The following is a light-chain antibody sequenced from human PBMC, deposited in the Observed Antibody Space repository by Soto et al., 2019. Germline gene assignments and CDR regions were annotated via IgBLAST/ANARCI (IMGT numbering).Light chain of an antibody. CDR2: DVA. J-gene: IGLJ3*02. Sequence: QSALTQPRSVSGSPGQSVTISCTGTSSNVGGYNFVSWYQQHPGKAPKLIIYDVAKRPSGVPDRFSGSKSYNTASLTISGLQAEDEADYYRSSYAGTYTWVFGGGTKLTVL. CDR3: SSYAGTYTWV. V-gene: IGLV2-11*01. CDR1: SSNVGGYNF.